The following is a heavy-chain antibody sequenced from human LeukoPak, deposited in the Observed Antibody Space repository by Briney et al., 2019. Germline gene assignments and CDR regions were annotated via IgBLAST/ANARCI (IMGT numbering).Heavy chain of an antibody. Sequence: GGSLRLSCAASGFSVSSNYMSWVRQAPGKGLEWVSIIYSGSGTSYADSVKGRFTISRDNFKNTLYLQMNSLRADDTAVYYCARDSYFDDWGQGTLVTVSS. CDR1: GFSVSSNY. V-gene: IGHV3-53*01. J-gene: IGHJ4*02. CDR2: IYSGSGT. CDR3: ARDSYFDD.